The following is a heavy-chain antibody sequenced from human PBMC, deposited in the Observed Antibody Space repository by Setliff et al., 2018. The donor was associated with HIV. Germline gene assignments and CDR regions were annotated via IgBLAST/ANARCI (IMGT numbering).Heavy chain of an antibody. CDR3: ARGLSAAGTASLDY. D-gene: IGHD6-13*01. V-gene: IGHV3-66*01. J-gene: IGHJ4*02. Sequence: GGSLRLSCVASGFTFKNYAMHWVRRAPGKGLEWVSVIYSGGSTNYAESVKGRFTISRDTSRNTVYLQMNSLRGADTAVYYCARGLSAAGTASLDYWGQGTLVTVSS. CDR2: IYSGGST. CDR1: GFTFKNYA.